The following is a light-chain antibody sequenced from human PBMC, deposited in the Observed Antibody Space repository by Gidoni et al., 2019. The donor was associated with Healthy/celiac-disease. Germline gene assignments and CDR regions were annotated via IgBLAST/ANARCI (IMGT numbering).Light chain of an antibody. CDR2: EVS. J-gene: IGLJ3*02. V-gene: IGLV2-14*01. CDR3: SSYTSSSWV. Sequence: QSALTQPASVSGSPGQSITISCTGTSSDVGGYNYVSWYQQNPGKAPKLMIYEVSNRPSGVPNRFSGSKSGNTASLTISGLQAEDEADYYCSSYTSSSWVFGGGTKLTVL. CDR1: SSDVGGYNY.